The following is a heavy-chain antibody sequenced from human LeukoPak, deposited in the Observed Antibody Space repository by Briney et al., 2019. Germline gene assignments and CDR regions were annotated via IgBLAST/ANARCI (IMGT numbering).Heavy chain of an antibody. Sequence: PGGSLRLSCAVSGFTFSSYSMNWVRQAPGKGLEWVSAISGSGGSTYYADSVKGRFTISRDNSKNTLYLQMNSLGADDTAVYYCAKGNWRYFDYWGQGTLVTVSS. V-gene: IGHV3-23*01. J-gene: IGHJ4*02. D-gene: IGHD1-1*01. CDR1: GFTFSSYS. CDR3: AKGNWRYFDY. CDR2: ISGSGGST.